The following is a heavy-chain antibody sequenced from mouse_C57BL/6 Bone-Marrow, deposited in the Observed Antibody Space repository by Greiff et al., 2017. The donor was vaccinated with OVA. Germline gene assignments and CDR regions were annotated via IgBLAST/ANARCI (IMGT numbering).Heavy chain of an antibody. CDR1: GYTFTDYY. D-gene: IGHD2-4*01. CDR2: INPNNGGT. Sequence: EVQLQQSGPELVKPGASVKISCKASGYTFTDYYMNWVKQSHGKSLEWIGDINPNNGGTSYNQKFKGKATLTVDKSSSTAYMELRSLTSEDSAVYYCAGYDYDGGHYFDYWGQGTTLTVSS. V-gene: IGHV1-26*01. J-gene: IGHJ2*01. CDR3: AGYDYDGGHYFDY.